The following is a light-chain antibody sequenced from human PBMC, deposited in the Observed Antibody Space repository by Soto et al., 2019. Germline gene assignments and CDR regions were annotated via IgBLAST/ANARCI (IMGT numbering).Light chain of an antibody. Sequence: QSVLTQPPSASGSPGQSVTISCTGTSSDVGGYNYVSWYQQHPGKAHKLMIYEVSKRPSGVPDRFSGSKSGNTASLIVSGLQAEDEADYYCISYAGSNLLYVFGTGTKGTVL. J-gene: IGLJ1*01. CDR3: ISYAGSNLLYV. CDR1: SSDVGGYNY. V-gene: IGLV2-8*01. CDR2: EVS.